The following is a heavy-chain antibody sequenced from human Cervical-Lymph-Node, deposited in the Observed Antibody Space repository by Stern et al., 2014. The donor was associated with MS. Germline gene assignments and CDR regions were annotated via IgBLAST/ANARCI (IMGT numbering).Heavy chain of an antibody. CDR2: FDSEEGEK. D-gene: IGHD1-1*01. J-gene: IGHJ3*02. V-gene: IGHV1-24*01. CDR3: ATEGSQRERPAFDI. Sequence: VQLVQSGAEMKKPGASVKVSCKISGDTLTELSMHWVRQSPGKGLEWMGGFDSEEGEKNYAPKSRGRVTLPEDTSTDTAYMELSSLRPDDTAVYYCATEGSQRERPAFDIWGQGTKVTVSS. CDR1: GDTLTELS.